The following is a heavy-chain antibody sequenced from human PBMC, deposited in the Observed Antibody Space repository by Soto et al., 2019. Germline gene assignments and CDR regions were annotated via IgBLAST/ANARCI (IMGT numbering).Heavy chain of an antibody. Sequence: QVQLQQWGAGLLKPAETLSLTCAVYGGSFSGYYWTWIRQPPGKGLEWIGEINQSGFTNYNPSLESRVTMAVDTSKNQFSVRLSCVTAADTAVYYCARFPFDRSSWTNPRYFDYWGQGTLVTVSS. CDR3: ARFPFDRSSWTNPRYFDY. D-gene: IGHD6-13*01. CDR1: GGSFSGYY. J-gene: IGHJ4*02. V-gene: IGHV4-34*01. CDR2: INQSGFT.